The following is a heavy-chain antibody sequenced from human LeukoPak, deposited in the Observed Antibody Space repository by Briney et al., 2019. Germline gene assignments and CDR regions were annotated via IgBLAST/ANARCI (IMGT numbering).Heavy chain of an antibody. CDR3: AGDPIGSSWPYYFDF. J-gene: IGHJ4*02. V-gene: IGHV1-3*04. CDR2: INTGNGNT. D-gene: IGHD6-13*01. Sequence: ASVKASCKASGYTFTSYAMHWGRQAPGQRREGMGWINTGNGNTKYSENFQGRVTITRDTSASTAYLDLSSLRSEDTAVFYCAGDPIGSSWPYYFDFWGQGTLVTVSS. CDR1: GYTFTSYA.